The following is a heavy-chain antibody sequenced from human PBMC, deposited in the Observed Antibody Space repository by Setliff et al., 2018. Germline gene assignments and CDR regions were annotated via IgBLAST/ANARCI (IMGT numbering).Heavy chain of an antibody. D-gene: IGHD2-2*01. CDR2: ISYDGSNK. V-gene: IGHV3-30*12. Sequence: GGSLRLSCAASGFTFSSYGMHWVRQAPGKGLEWVAVISYDGSNKYYADSVKGRFTISRDNSKNTLYLQMNSLRAEDTAIYYCAKDWNPSTYWYTDYFDSWGQGTLVTVSS. CDR1: GFTFSSYG. J-gene: IGHJ4*02. CDR3: AKDWNPSTYWYTDYFDS.